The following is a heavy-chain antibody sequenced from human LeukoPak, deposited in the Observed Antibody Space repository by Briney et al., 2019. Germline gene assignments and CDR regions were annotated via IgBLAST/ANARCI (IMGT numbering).Heavy chain of an antibody. CDR1: SGSISSYY. J-gene: IGHJ4*02. CDR3: ARGPTRYYFDC. CDR2: IFYSGST. Sequence: PSETLSLTCTVSSGSISSYYWSRIRQPPGKGLERIGYIFYSGSTNYNPSLKSRVTISVDTSKNQFSLGLSSVTAADTAVYYCARGPTRYYFDCWGQGTLVTVSS. V-gene: IGHV4-59*01. D-gene: IGHD4-17*01.